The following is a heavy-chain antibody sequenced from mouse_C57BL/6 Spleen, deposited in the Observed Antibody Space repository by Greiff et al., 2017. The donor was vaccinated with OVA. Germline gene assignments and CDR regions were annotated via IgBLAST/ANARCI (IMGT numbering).Heavy chain of an antibody. D-gene: IGHD1-1*01. Sequence: QVQLKQPGAELVKPGASVKLSCKASGYSFTSYWMQWVKQRPGQGLEWIGEIDPSDSYTNYNQKFKGKATLTVDTSSSTAYMQLSSLTSEDSAVYYCARAVTTVVEGAMDYWGQGTSVTVSS. CDR1: GYSFTSYW. V-gene: IGHV1-50*01. CDR2: IDPSDSYT. J-gene: IGHJ4*01. CDR3: ARAVTTVVEGAMDY.